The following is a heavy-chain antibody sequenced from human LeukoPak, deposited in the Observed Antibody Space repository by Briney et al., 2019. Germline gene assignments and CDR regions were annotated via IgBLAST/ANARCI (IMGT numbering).Heavy chain of an antibody. Sequence: GGSLRLSCAASGFTLSTYAMSWVRQTPGKGLEWVAATSSSDAGTYHADSVRGRFTISRDNAKNSLYLQMNSLRAEDTAVYYCARGLGIGYYYYYYYMDVWGKGTTVTISS. D-gene: IGHD1-26*01. V-gene: IGHV3-23*01. CDR1: GFTLSTYA. CDR3: ARGLGIGYYYYYYYMDV. CDR2: TSSSDAGT. J-gene: IGHJ6*03.